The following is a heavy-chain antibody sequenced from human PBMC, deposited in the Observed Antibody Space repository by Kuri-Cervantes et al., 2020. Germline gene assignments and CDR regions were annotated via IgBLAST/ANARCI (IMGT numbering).Heavy chain of an antibody. V-gene: IGHV4-34*01. CDR2: INHSGST. CDR3: ARTQPNRQLFDY. J-gene: IGHJ4*02. Sequence: SQTLSLTCAVYGGSFSGYYWSWIRQPPGKGLEWIGEINHSGSTNCNPSLKSRVTISVDTSKNQFSLKLNSVTAADTAVYYCARTQPNRQLFDYWGQGTLVTVSS. CDR1: GGSFSGYY. D-gene: IGHD1-1*01.